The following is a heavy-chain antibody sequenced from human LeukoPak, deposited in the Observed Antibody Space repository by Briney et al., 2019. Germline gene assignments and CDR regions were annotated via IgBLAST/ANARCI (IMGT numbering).Heavy chain of an antibody. CDR2: ISGSGGST. Sequence: GSLSLSCAASGFTFSSYALSWVRQAPGKVLGWGSGISGSGGSTYDADSVKGRFTISRDNSRNTLYLQMNSPRAEATTVYYCAILPGYSSGWYEVNYWGQGTLVTVSS. D-gene: IGHD6-13*01. CDR1: GFTFSSYA. J-gene: IGHJ4*02. CDR3: AILPGYSSGWYEVNY. V-gene: IGHV3-23*01.